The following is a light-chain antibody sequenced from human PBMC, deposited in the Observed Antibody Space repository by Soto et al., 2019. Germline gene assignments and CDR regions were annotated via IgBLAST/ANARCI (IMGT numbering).Light chain of an antibody. Sequence: QSALTQPPSASGSPGQSVTISCTGTSSDVGGYDYVSWYKQHPGKAPKLMIYEVSKRPSGVPDRFSGSKSGTTAALTVSGLQAEDEADYYCSSYVGTNSYVFGTGTKLTVL. J-gene: IGLJ1*01. CDR3: SSYVGTNSYV. CDR1: SSDVGGYDY. V-gene: IGLV2-8*01. CDR2: EVS.